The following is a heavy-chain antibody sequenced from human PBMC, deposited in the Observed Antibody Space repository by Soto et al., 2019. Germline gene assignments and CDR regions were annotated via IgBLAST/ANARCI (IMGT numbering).Heavy chain of an antibody. V-gene: IGHV4-59*04. J-gene: IGHJ4*02. CDR3: VRGGGYDPFDY. Sequence: SSETLSLTCTVSGGSISSYYWSWIRQPPGKRLEWIGYISHLENTYFHPSFKSRLTMSIDRSRNQFSLNLSSVTAADRAVYYCVRGGGYDPFDYWGQGVLVTVSS. CDR2: ISHLENT. D-gene: IGHD5-12*01. CDR1: GGSISSYY.